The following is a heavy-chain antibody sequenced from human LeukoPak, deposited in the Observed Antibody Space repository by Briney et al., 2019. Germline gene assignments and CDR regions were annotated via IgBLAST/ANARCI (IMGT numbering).Heavy chain of an antibody. D-gene: IGHD3-10*01. CDR1: GGSFTDYY. CDR2: INHSGNS. CDR3: ARGVWCGSGTSFDS. Sequence: SETLSLTCAVYGGSFTDYYWSWIRQSPGKGLEWIGEINHSGNSNYNPSLRSRVTISIDASKNQFSLMLNSVTAADTAVFYCARGVWCGSGTSFDSWGQGTLVTVSS. J-gene: IGHJ4*02. V-gene: IGHV4-34*01.